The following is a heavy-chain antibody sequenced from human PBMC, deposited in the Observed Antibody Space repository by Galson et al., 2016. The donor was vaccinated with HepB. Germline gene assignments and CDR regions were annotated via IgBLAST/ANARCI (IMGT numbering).Heavy chain of an antibody. CDR2: ISSDGNNK. J-gene: IGHJ5*01. D-gene: IGHD3-3*01. V-gene: IGHV3-30-3*01. CDR1: GFTFSSYA. Sequence: SLRLSCAVSGFTFSSYAMHWVRQAPGKGLEWVALISSDGNNKYYADSVKGRFTVSRDNSKNTLNLQMNSLRIEDTAVYYCARDLESVTIFGVVNNWFDSWGQGTLVPVSS. CDR3: ARDLESVTIFGVVNNWFDS.